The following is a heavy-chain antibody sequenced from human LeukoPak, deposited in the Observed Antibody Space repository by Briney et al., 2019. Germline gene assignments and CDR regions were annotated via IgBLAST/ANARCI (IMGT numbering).Heavy chain of an antibody. D-gene: IGHD3-10*01. J-gene: IGHJ3*02. CDR2: IYPGDSDT. Sequence: GGSLQISCYGSGYSFTSYWIGWVRRMPGKGLEWMGIIYPGDSDTRYSPSFQGQVTISADKSISTAYLQWGSLKASDTAMYYCARHNNRFGEILDAFDIWGQGTMVTVSS. V-gene: IGHV5-51*01. CDR1: GYSFTSYW. CDR3: ARHNNRFGEILDAFDI.